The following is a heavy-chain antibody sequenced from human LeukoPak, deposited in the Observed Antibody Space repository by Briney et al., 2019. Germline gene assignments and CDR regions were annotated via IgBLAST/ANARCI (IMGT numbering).Heavy chain of an antibody. CDR2: IHNVGFT. Sequence: SETLSLTCTVSGDSISSRYWWSWVRPPPGKGLEWIGQIHNVGFTKYNPSLKSRVTISEDKSKNHFSLKLNSVTAAGTALYYCASETDYSHPNWFDPWGQGILVTVSS. D-gene: IGHD4-11*01. V-gene: IGHV4-4*02. J-gene: IGHJ5*02. CDR3: ASETDYSHPNWFDP. CDR1: GDSISSRYW.